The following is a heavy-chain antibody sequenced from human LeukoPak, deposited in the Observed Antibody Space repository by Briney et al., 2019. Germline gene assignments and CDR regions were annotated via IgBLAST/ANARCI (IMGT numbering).Heavy chain of an antibody. CDR1: GYTFTSYY. CDR2: INPSGGST. V-gene: IGHV1-46*01. D-gene: IGHD1-26*01. Sequence: VASVKVSCKASGYTFTSYYMHWVRQAPGQGLEWMGIINPSGGSTSYAQKFQGRVTMTRDTSTSTVYMELSSLRSEDTAVYYCARDQRPRSGSYPVYGMDVWGQGTTVTVSS. CDR3: ARDQRPRSGSYPVYGMDV. J-gene: IGHJ6*02.